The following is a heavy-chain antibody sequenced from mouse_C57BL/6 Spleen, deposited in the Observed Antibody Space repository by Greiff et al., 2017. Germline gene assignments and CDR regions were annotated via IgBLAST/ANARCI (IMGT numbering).Heavy chain of an antibody. Sequence: VQLQQPGAELVKPGASVKLSCKASGYTFTSYWMHWVKQRPGQGLEWIGMIHPNSGSTNYNEKFKGKATLTVDKSSSTAYMQLSSLTYEDSAVYYCANIDEDYFGFAYWGQGTLVTVAA. V-gene: IGHV1-64*01. J-gene: IGHJ3*01. D-gene: IGHD1-1*01. CDR2: IHPNSGST. CDR1: GYTFTSYW. CDR3: ANIDEDYFGFAY.